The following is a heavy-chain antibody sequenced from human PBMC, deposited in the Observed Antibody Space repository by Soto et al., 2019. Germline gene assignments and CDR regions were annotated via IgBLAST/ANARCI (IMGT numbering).Heavy chain of an antibody. D-gene: IGHD6-13*01. Sequence: EVQLLESGGGLVQPGGSLRLSCAASGFTFSSYAMSWVRQAPGKGLEWVSAISGSGGSTYYADSVKGRFTISRDNSKNTLYMPMNSLRAEDTAVYYCAKDLWAAAGTRGTRAFDIWGQGTMVTVSS. CDR3: AKDLWAAAGTRGTRAFDI. CDR1: GFTFSSYA. CDR2: ISGSGGST. V-gene: IGHV3-23*01. J-gene: IGHJ3*02.